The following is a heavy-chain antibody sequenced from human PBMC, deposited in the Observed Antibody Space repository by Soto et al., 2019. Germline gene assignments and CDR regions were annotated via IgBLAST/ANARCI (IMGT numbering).Heavy chain of an antibody. V-gene: IGHV3-33*01. D-gene: IGHD6-13*01. CDR1: GFTFSSYR. Sequence: LRLSCAASGFTFSSYRMHWVRQAPGKGLEGGAVIWYDGSNKYYADSVKGRFTISRDNSKNTLYLQMNRLRAEDTAVYYCARDPGIAAAGPAHFDYWGQGTLGTVSS. CDR2: IWYDGSNK. J-gene: IGHJ4*01. CDR3: ARDPGIAAAGPAHFDY.